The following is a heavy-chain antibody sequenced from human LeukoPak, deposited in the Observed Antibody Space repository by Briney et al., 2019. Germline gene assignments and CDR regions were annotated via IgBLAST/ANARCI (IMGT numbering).Heavy chain of an antibody. CDR2: IDSSGGYM. D-gene: IGHD1-26*01. V-gene: IGHV3-21*04. CDR3: AKEIGGSYAFDY. CDR1: GFTFNTYS. Sequence: GGSLRLSCAASGFTFNTYSMKWARQAPGKGREWVSSIDSSGGYMLYADSVKGRFTISRDNSKNTLYLQMNSQRAEDTAVYYCAKEIGGSYAFDYWGQGTLVTVSS. J-gene: IGHJ4*02.